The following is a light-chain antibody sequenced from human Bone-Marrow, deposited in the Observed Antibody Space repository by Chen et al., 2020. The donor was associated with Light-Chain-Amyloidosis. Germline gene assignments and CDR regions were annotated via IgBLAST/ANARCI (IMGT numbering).Light chain of an antibody. CDR3: QSADSSGTYEVI. CDR2: RDT. Sequence: SYELTQPPSASVSPGQTARITCSGDDLPTKYAYWYQQKPGQAPVLVIHRDTERPSGISERFSGSSSGTTATLTISVVQAEDEADYHCQSADSSGTYEVIFGGGTKLTVL. J-gene: IGLJ2*01. CDR1: DLPTKY. V-gene: IGLV3-25*03.